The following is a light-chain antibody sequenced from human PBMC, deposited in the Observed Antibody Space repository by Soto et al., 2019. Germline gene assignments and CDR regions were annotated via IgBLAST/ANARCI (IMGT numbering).Light chain of an antibody. J-gene: IGKJ1*01. Sequence: DIQITQSPSSLSAQVGDRVTITCRASQGISTYLNCYQQKPGKAPKLLIYAASSLQSGVPSRFSGSGSETDFTLTISSLQPEDFATYSCQQSYSTTWTFGQGTKVDNK. CDR2: AAS. CDR3: QQSYSTTWT. V-gene: IGKV1-39*01. CDR1: QGISTY.